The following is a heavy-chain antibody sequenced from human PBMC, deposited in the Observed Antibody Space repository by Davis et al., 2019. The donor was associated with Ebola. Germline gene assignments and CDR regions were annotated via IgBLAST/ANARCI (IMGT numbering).Heavy chain of an antibody. D-gene: IGHD3-3*01. CDR1: GFTFSSYS. J-gene: IGHJ4*02. CDR3: ARGATIFGVALADY. CDR2: IKQDGSEK. Sequence: GESLKISCAASGFTFSSYSMNWVRQAPGKGLEWVANIKQDGSEKYYVDSVKGRFTISRDNAKNSLYLQMNSLRAEDTAVYYCARGATIFGVALADYWGQGTLVTVSS. V-gene: IGHV3-7*03.